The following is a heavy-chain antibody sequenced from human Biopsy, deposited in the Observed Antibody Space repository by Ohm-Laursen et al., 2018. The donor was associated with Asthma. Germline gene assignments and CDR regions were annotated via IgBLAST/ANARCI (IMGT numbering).Heavy chain of an antibody. V-gene: IGHV4-31*03. J-gene: IGHJ4*02. CDR2: IYYSGTT. D-gene: IGHD3-22*01. CDR1: YGSITSGGYY. Sequence: TLSLTCTVSYGSITSGGYYWTRIRQHPGKGLEWIGFIYYSGTTYYNPSLKSRVSIPIDTSKNQFSLKLSSVTAADTAVYYCARAQDYYDSRGYYRSFDYWGQGTLVTVSS. CDR3: ARAQDYYDSRGYYRSFDY.